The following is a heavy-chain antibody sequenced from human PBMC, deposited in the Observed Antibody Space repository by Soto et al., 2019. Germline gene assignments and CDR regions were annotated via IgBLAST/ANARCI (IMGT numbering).Heavy chain of an antibody. CDR3: ASLSLTGFGELSR. J-gene: IGHJ4*02. Sequence: GASVKVSCKASGYTFTGYYMHWVRQAPGQGLEWMGWINPNSGGTNYAQKFQGRVTMTRDTSISTDYMELSRLRSDDTAVYYCASLSLTGFGELSRWGQGTLVTVSS. CDR1: GYTFTGYY. V-gene: IGHV1-2*02. D-gene: IGHD3-10*01. CDR2: INPNSGGT.